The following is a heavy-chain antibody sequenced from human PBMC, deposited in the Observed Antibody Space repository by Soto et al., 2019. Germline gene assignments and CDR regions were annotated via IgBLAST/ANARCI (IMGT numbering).Heavy chain of an antibody. D-gene: IGHD6-13*01. Sequence: QVQLVQSGAEVKKPGSSVKVSCKASGGTFSSYAISWVRQAPGQGLEWMGGIIPIFGTANYAQKFQGRVTITADESTSTAYMEMSSLRSEDTAVYYCARGKYSSSWYEGGWFDPWGQGTLVTVSS. CDR3: ARGKYSSSWYEGGWFDP. J-gene: IGHJ5*02. V-gene: IGHV1-69*01. CDR2: IIPIFGTA. CDR1: GGTFSSYA.